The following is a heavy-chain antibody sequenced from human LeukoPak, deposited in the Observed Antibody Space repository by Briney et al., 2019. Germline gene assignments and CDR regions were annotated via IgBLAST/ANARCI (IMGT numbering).Heavy chain of an antibody. D-gene: IGHD3-10*01. CDR1: GFTFSSYA. CDR3: ARSPPFSGFFDY. CDR2: ISSNGGST. V-gene: IGHV3-64*01. Sequence: GGSLRLSCAASGFTFSSYAMHWVRQAPGKGLEYVSAISSNGGSTYYANSVKGRFTISRDNSRNTLYLQMGSLRAEDMAVYYCARSPPFSGFFDYWGQGTLVTVSS. J-gene: IGHJ4*02.